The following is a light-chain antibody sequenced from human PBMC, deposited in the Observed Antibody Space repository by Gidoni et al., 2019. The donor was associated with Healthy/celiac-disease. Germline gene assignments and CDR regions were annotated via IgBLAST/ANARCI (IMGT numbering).Light chain of an antibody. V-gene: IGLV2-8*01. J-gene: IGLJ2*01. CDR3: SSYAGSNNLV. Sequence: QSALTQPPSASGSPGQSVTISCTGTSSDGGGYNYVPGYQQHPGKAPKLMIYEVSKRPSGVPDRFSGSKSGNTASLTVSGLQAEDEADYYCSSYAGSNNLVFGGGTKLTVL. CDR2: EVS. CDR1: SSDGGGYNY.